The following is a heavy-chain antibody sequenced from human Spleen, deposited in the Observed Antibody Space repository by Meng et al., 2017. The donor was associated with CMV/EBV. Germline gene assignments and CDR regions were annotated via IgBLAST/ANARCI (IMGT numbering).Heavy chain of an antibody. CDR1: GGSISSSSYY. Sequence: ESLKISCTVSGGSISSSSYYWGWIRQPPGKGLEWIGSIYYSGSTYYNPSLKSRVTISVDTSKNQFSLKLSSVTAADTAVYYCARAGDIVVVPAAIKFDPWGQGTLVTVSS. V-gene: IGHV4-39*07. CDR3: ARAGDIVVVPAAIKFDP. D-gene: IGHD2-2*01. CDR2: IYYSGST. J-gene: IGHJ5*02.